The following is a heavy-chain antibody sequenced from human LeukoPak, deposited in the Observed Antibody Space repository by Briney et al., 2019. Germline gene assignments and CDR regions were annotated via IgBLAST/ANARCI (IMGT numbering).Heavy chain of an antibody. CDR3: ARDYGSERFDAFDI. J-gene: IGHJ3*02. Sequence: PGGSLRLSCAASGFTFSSYWMSWVRQAPGKGLEWVANIKQDGSEKYYVDSVKGRFTISRDNAKNSLYLQMNSLRAEDTAVYYCARDYGSERFDAFDIWGQGTMVTVSS. CDR2: IKQDGSEK. V-gene: IGHV3-7*01. CDR1: GFTFSSYW. D-gene: IGHD3-10*01.